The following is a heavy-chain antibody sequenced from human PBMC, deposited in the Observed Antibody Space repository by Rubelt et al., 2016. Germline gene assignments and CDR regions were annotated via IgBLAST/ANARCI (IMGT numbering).Heavy chain of an antibody. CDR1: GESFGYYY. J-gene: IGHJ3*01. CDR2: INHSGST. V-gene: IGHV4-34*01. CDR3: ARRLADWTESLGDAFDL. D-gene: IGHD1-1*01. Sequence: QVQLQPWGAGLLKPSETLSLTCAVYGESFGYYYWSWIRQPPGKGLEWIGKINHSGSTNYNPSLKSRVTMSVDTSKNQFSLKLSPVTAAETAVYYCARRLADWTESLGDAFDLWSHGAMVTVFS.